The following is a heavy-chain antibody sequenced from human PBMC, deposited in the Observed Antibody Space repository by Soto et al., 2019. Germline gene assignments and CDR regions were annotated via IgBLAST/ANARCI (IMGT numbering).Heavy chain of an antibody. V-gene: IGHV1-18*01. CDR2: ISAYNGNT. CDR1: GYTFTSYG. J-gene: IGHJ5*02. Sequence: ASVKVSCKASGYTFTSYGISWVRQAPGQGLEWMGWISAYNGNTNHAQKLQGRVTMTTDTSTSTAYMELRSLRSDDTAVYYCARTSVSAATLVGWFDPWGQGTQVTVSS. D-gene: IGHD2-2*01. CDR3: ARTSVSAATLVGWFDP.